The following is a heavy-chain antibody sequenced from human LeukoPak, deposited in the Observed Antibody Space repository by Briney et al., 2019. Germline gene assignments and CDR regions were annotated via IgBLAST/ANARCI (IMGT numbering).Heavy chain of an antibody. Sequence: TSETLSLTCTVSGGSISSHYWSWIRQPPGKGLEWIGYIYYSGSTNYNPSLKRRVTISVDTSKNQFSLKLSSVTAADTAVYYCTAARTVLEYFQHWGQGTLVTVSS. CDR1: GGSISSHY. D-gene: IGHD6-6*01. J-gene: IGHJ1*01. CDR2: IYYSGST. V-gene: IGHV4-59*11. CDR3: TAARTVLEYFQH.